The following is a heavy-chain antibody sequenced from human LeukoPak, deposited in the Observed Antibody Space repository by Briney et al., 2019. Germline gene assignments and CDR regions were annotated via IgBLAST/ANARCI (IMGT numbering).Heavy chain of an antibody. CDR2: IYYSGST. D-gene: IGHD3-22*01. Sequence: SETLSLTCTVSAGSISSYYWSWIRQPPGKGLEWIGYIYYSGSTNYNPSLKSRVTISVDTSKNQFSLKLSSVSAADTAVYYCARGIVAVVTDAFDIWGQGTMVTVSP. CDR1: AGSISSYY. CDR3: ARGIVAVVTDAFDI. V-gene: IGHV4-59*01. J-gene: IGHJ3*02.